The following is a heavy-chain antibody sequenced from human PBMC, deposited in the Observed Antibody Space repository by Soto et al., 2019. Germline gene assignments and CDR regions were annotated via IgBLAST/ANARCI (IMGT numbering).Heavy chain of an antibody. D-gene: IGHD2-2*01. V-gene: IGHV1-69*13. CDR2: IIPVFGTA. Sequence: SVKVSCRASGGTFSSYAISWVRQAPGQGLEWMGGIIPVFGTANYAQKFQGRVTITADESTSTAYMELSSLRSEDTAVYYCARASYCSSTSCQASPYYFDYWGQGTLVTVSS. J-gene: IGHJ4*02. CDR1: GGTFSSYA. CDR3: ARASYCSSTSCQASPYYFDY.